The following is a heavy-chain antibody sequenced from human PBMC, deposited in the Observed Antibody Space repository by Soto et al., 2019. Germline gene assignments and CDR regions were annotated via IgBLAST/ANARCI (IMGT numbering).Heavy chain of an antibody. D-gene: IGHD5-18*01. CDR1: GFTVSNNH. V-gene: IGHV3-53*01. CDR3: ATGLDTSKSGY. CDR2: IYPGGNT. J-gene: IGHJ4*02. Sequence: VRLVESGGGLIQPGGSLRLSCAASGFTVSNNHMTWVRQAPGRGPEWVSTIYPGGNTFNADSVKGRFAISRDNSKNMLYLQMNSLRVEDTAVYYCATGLDTSKSGYWGQGTLVTVSS.